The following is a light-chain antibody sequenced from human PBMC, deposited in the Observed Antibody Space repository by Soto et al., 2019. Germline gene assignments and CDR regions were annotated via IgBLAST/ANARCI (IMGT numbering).Light chain of an antibody. CDR3: QQANSVPWT. Sequence: DIQMTQSPSTLSASVGYTVTVTCRASQSIGRWLAWYQQKPGKAPKLLIYATSTLETGVPSRFSGSGSGRDFTLTISSLQPEDLGTYFCQQANSVPWTFGQGTKVDI. J-gene: IGKJ1*01. CDR2: ATS. CDR1: QSIGRW. V-gene: IGKV1-12*01.